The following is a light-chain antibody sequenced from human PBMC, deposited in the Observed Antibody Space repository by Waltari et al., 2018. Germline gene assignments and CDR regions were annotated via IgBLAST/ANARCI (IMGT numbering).Light chain of an antibody. V-gene: IGLV1-40*01. Sequence: QSVLTQPPSVSGAPGHRVTISCTGSSSNIGAGYDVHWYQRLPGAAPKLLIYHTFNLPSGVPDRFSCSKSGMSASLAITGLQAEDEADYYCQSYDNRLYGTRVFGGGTKLTVL. J-gene: IGLJ3*02. CDR2: HTF. CDR1: SSNIGAGYD. CDR3: QSYDNRLYGTRV.